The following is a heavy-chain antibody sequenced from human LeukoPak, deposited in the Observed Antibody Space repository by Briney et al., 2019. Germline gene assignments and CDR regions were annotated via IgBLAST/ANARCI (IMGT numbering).Heavy chain of an antibody. CDR2: ISHSGST. J-gene: IGHJ4*02. V-gene: IGHV4-59*01. D-gene: IGHD3-22*01. CDR3: ARGYYDSSAYHPHFGY. Sequence: SETLSLTCSVSGGSISSSYWGWIRQSPGKGLEWIGYISHSGSTRSNPSLKSRVTISLLTSKSQFSLELSSVTAADTAVYYCARGYYDSSAYHPHFGYWGQGTLVTVSS. CDR1: GGSISSSY.